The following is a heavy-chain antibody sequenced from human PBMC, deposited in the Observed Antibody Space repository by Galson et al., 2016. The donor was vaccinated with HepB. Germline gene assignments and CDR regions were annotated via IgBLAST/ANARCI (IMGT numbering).Heavy chain of an antibody. J-gene: IGHJ5*01. D-gene: IGHD2-21*01. Sequence: WIRQPPGKGLEWVSSISSSSSYIYYADSVEGRFTISRDNAKNSLFLQMNSLRAEDTAVYYCARDGGDCGGDCYSYDSWGQGTLVTVSS. CDR2: ISSSSSYI. CDR3: ARDGGDCGGDCYSYDS. V-gene: IGHV3-21*01.